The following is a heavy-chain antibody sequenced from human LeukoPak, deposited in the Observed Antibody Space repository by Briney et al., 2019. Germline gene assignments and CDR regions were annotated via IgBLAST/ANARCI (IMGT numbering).Heavy chain of an antibody. V-gene: IGHV3-21*01. D-gene: IGHD5-18*01. CDR1: GFTFSSYS. Sequence: PGGSLRLSCAASGFTFSSYSMNWVRQAPGKGLEWVSSISSSSSYIYYADSVKGRFTISRDNAKNSLYLQMNSLRAEDTAVYYCARGEDSCGSFAFDIWGQGTMVTVSS. J-gene: IGHJ3*02. CDR2: ISSSSSYI. CDR3: ARGEDSCGSFAFDI.